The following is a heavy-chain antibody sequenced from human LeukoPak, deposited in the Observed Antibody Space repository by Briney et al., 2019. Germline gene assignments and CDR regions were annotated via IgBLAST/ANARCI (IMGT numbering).Heavy chain of an antibody. CDR2: IYYSGST. CDR1: SGSISSYY. J-gene: IGHJ4*02. V-gene: IGHV4-59*01. Sequence: TSETLSLTCSASSGSISSYYWSWIRQPPGKGLEWIGYIYYSGSTNYNPSLKSRVTISLDTSKNQFSLKLSSVTAADTAVYYCARLGGYYFDYWGQGTLVTVSS. D-gene: IGHD6-25*01. CDR3: ARLGGYYFDY.